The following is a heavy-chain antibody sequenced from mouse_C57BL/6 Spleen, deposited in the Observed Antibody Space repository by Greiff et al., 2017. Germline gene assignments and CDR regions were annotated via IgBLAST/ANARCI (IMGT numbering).Heavy chain of an antibody. CDR1: GYAFSSSW. CDR2: IYPGDGDT. V-gene: IGHV1-82*01. CDR3: ARWPSRQLRPSYAMDY. D-gene: IGHD3-2*02. J-gene: IGHJ4*01. Sequence: QVQLKESGPELVKPGASVKISCKASGYAFSSSWMNWVKQRPGTGLEWIGRIYPGDGDTNYNGKFKGKATLTADKSSSTAYMQLSSLTSEDSAVYCGARWPSRQLRPSYAMDYWGQGTSVTVSS.